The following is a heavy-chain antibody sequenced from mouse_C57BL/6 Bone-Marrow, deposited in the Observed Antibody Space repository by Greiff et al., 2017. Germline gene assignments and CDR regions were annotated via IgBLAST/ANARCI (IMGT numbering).Heavy chain of an antibody. CDR3: ARHHPYFDY. Sequence: QVQLKQSGAELVRPGTSVKVSCKASGYAFTNYLIEWVKQRPGQGLEWIGVFNPGSGGTNYNEKFKGKATLTADKSSSTAYMQLSSLTSEDSAVYFCARHHPYFDYWGQGTTRTVSS. J-gene: IGHJ2*01. CDR2: FNPGSGGT. V-gene: IGHV1-54*01. CDR1: GYAFTNYL.